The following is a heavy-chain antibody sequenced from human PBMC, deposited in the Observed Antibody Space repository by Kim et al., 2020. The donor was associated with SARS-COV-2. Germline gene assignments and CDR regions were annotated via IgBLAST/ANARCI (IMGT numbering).Heavy chain of an antibody. D-gene: IGHD3-10*01. Sequence: GGSLRLSCAASGFTFRTLGMHWVRQAPGKGLEWVAVISYDGSDKNYADSVKGRFTISRDNSKNTLYLQMNSLRAEDTAVYYCAKVGASGYYFDYWGQGALVTVSS. J-gene: IGHJ4*02. V-gene: IGHV3-30*18. CDR2: ISYDGSDK. CDR3: AKVGASGYYFDY. CDR1: GFTFRTLG.